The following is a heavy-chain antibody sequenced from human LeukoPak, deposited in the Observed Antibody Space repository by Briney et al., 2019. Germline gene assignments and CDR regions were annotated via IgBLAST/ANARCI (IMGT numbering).Heavy chain of an antibody. J-gene: IGHJ5*01. Sequence: SETLSLTCTVSGDSINSYYWSWIRQPPGKGLEWLGYIYYRGSANYNPSLKSRVTISIDTSKSQFSLKLTSVTAADTAVYYCARLLRDWFDSWGQGTLVTVSS. CDR2: IYYRGSA. D-gene: IGHD4-17*01. V-gene: IGHV4-59*08. CDR3: ARLLRDWFDS. CDR1: GDSINSYY.